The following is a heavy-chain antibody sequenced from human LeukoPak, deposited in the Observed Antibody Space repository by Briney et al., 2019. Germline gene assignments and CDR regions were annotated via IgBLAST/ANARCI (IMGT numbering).Heavy chain of an antibody. CDR2: INPTGGST. Sequence: ASVKVSCKASGYTFTSYYMHWVRQAPGQGLEWMGLINPTGGSTGYAQKFQGRVTITADESTSTAYMELSSLRSEDTAVYYCARRIDSSGWHDWGQGTLVTVSS. CDR3: ARRIDSSGWHD. J-gene: IGHJ4*02. V-gene: IGHV1-46*01. CDR1: GYTFTSYY. D-gene: IGHD6-19*01.